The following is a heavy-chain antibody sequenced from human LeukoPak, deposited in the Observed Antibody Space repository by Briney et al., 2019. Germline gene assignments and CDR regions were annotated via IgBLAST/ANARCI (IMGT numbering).Heavy chain of an antibody. V-gene: IGHV3-9*01. Sequence: GGSLRLSRAASGFSFDDYAMHWVRQAPGKGLEWVAGISWNSGSMDYVDSVKGRFTISRDNAKNSLYLQMNSLRAEDTAVYYCARGKQWLSNWGQGTLVTVSS. CDR3: ARGKQWLSN. CDR1: GFSFDDYA. D-gene: IGHD6-19*01. J-gene: IGHJ4*02. CDR2: ISWNSGSM.